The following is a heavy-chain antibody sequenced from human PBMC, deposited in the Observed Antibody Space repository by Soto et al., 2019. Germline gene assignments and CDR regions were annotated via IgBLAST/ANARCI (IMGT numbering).Heavy chain of an antibody. CDR1: GFTFSSYG. Sequence: GGSLRLSCAASGFTFSSYGMHWVRQAPGKGLEWVAVIWYDGSNKYYADSVKGRFTISRDNSKNTLYLQMNSLRAEDTAVYYCARDMGWGTGTPLLFDYWGQGTLVTVSS. CDR3: ARDMGWGTGTPLLFDY. CDR2: IWYDGSNK. J-gene: IGHJ4*02. D-gene: IGHD1-7*01. V-gene: IGHV3-33*01.